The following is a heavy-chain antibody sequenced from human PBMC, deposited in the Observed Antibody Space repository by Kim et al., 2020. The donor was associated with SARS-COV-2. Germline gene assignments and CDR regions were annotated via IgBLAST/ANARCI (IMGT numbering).Heavy chain of an antibody. J-gene: IGHJ3*02. CDR1: GFSFSSDT. D-gene: IGHD2-15*01. Sequence: GGSLRLSCAASGFSFSSDTMIWVRQAPGKGLEWVSSISRSSGYINYGDSVRGRFTISRDNARNSLSLHMNSLRADDTAVYYCARVGGFCSGGGCYDGLDIWGQGTMVTVSS. CDR2: ISRSSGYI. CDR3: ARVGGFCSGGGCYDGLDI. V-gene: IGHV3-21*01.